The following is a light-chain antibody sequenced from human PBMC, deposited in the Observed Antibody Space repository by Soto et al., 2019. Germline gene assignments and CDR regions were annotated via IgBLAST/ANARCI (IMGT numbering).Light chain of an antibody. CDR3: QQRRSWPPTIT. CDR2: DAS. J-gene: IGKJ5*01. V-gene: IGKV3-11*01. Sequence: EIVFTKFPATLFLSQGGRASVYCRSSQSVIAYLVWNQQKPGQAPRRLIYDASNRATGIPPRFSGSGSGTDFTLTISSLEPEDFAVYYCQQRRSWPPTITFGQGTRLEI. CDR1: QSVIAY.